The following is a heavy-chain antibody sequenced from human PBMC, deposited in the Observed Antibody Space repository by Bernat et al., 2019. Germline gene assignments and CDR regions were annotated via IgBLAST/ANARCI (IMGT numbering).Heavy chain of an antibody. CDR1: GFTFSSYG. Sequence: LVESGGGVVQPGRSLRLSCAASGFTFSSYGMHWVRQAPGKGLEWVAVIWYDGSNKYYADSVKGRFTISRDNSKNTLYLQMNSLRAEDTAVYYCARVMDIVVGGVFYYYGMDVWGQGTTVTVSS. CDR3: ARVMDIVVGGVFYYYGMDV. V-gene: IGHV3-33*01. CDR2: IWYDGSNK. J-gene: IGHJ6*02. D-gene: IGHD2-2*03.